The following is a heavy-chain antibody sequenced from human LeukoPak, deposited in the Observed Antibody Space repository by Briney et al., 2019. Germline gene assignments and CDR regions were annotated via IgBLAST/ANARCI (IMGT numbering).Heavy chain of an antibody. CDR3: ARLGVTMVRGGDY. CDR2: IYYSGST. V-gene: IGHV4-39*01. D-gene: IGHD3-10*01. J-gene: IGHJ4*02. Sequence: WIRQPPGKGLEWIGSIYYSGSTYYNLSLKSRVTISVDTSKNQFSLKLSSVTAADTAVYYCARLGVTMVRGGDYWGQGTLVTVSS.